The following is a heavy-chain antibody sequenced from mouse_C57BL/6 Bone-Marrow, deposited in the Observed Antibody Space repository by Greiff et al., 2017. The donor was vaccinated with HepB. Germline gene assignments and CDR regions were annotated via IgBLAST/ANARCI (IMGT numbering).Heavy chain of an antibody. V-gene: IGHV5-9*01. CDR1: GFTFSSYT. J-gene: IGHJ1*03. Sequence: EVKLMESGGGLVKPGGSLKLSCAASGFTFSSYTMSWVRQTPEKRLEWVATISGGGGNTYYPDSVKGRFTISRDNAKNTLYLQMSSLRSEDTALYYCARHATYWYFDVWGTGTTVTVSS. CDR3: ARHATYWYFDV. CDR2: ISGGGGNT.